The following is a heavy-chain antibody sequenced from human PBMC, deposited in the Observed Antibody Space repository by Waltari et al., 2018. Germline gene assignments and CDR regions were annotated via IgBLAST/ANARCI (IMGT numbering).Heavy chain of an antibody. D-gene: IGHD2-8*02. CDR1: GYTFTDYF. J-gene: IGHJ4*02. CDR3: ARGPNTGAFDY. Sequence: QVQLVQSGAEVKKPGASVKVSCKASGYTFTDYFIHWMRQVPGQGLEWMGVIDPRRRDTSYAQNLQGRGTMTRDKSIGTIYMELSSLRSDDTAVYYCARGPNTGAFDYWGQGTLVTVSS. V-gene: IGHV1-2*02. CDR2: IDPRRRDT.